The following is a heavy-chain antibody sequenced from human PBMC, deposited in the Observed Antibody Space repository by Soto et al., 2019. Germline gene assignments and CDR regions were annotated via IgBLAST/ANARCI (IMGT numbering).Heavy chain of an antibody. V-gene: IGHV1-69*08. CDR2: IIPILGIA. Sequence: QVQLVQSGAEVKKPGSSVKVSCKASGGTFSSYTISWVRQAPGQGLEWMGRIIPILGIANYAQKFQGRVTITADKSTSTAYMELSSLRSEDTAVYYCAREYYDSSGYQPYYYYGMDVWGQGTTVPVSS. D-gene: IGHD3-22*01. CDR1: GGTFSSYT. J-gene: IGHJ6*02. CDR3: AREYYDSSGYQPYYYYGMDV.